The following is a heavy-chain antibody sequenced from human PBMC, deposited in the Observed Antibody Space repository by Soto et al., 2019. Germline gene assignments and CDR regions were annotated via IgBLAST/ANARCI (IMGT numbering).Heavy chain of an antibody. V-gene: IGHV3-23*01. CDR2: ISGSGGST. J-gene: IGHJ6*03. D-gene: IGHD3-3*01. CDR1: GFTFSSYA. Sequence: SLRLSCAASGFTFSSYAMSWVRQAPGKGLEWVSAISGSGGSTYYADSVKGRFTISRDNSKNTLYLQMNSLRAEDTAVYYCAKEAYYDFWSGYYIYYYYMDVWGKGTTVTVSS. CDR3: AKEAYYDFWSGYYIYYYYMDV.